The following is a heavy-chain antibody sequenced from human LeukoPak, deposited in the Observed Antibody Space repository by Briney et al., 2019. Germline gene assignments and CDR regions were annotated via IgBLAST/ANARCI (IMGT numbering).Heavy chain of an antibody. D-gene: IGHD2-2*01. Sequence: GGSLRLSCAASGFTFSSYAMSWVRQAPGKGLEWFSAISGSGVSTYYADSVKGRFTISRDNSKNTLDLQMNSLRAEDTAVYYCAKVVVPAAVRTKHFDYWGQGTLVPVSS. J-gene: IGHJ4*02. CDR3: AKVVVPAAVRTKHFDY. CDR2: ISGSGVST. V-gene: IGHV3-23*01. CDR1: GFTFSSYA.